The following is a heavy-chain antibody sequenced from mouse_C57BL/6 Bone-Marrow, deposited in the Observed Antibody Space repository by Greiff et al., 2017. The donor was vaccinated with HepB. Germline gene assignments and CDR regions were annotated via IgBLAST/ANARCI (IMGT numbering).Heavy chain of an antibody. CDR3: ARDRWYFDV. CDR1: GYSITSGYY. Sequence: ESGPGLVKPSQSLSLTCSVTGYSITSGYYWNWIRQFPGNKLEWMGYISYDGSNNYNPSLKNRISITRDTSKNQFFLKLNSVTTEDTATYYCARDRWYFDVWGTGTTVTVSS. CDR2: ISYDGSN. J-gene: IGHJ1*03. V-gene: IGHV3-6*01.